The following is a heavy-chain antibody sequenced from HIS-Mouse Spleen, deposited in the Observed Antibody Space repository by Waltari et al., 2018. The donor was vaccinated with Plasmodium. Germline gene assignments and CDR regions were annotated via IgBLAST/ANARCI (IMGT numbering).Heavy chain of an antibody. V-gene: IGHV1-2*02. CDR3: ARVLGYKAAAGTFVEYFQH. CDR2: INPQRGGK. D-gene: IGHD6-13*01. Sequence: QVQLVQSGAEVKKPGASVKVSCKASGYTFTGYYMHWVRQAPGQGLEWRGGINPQRGGKNKSQKVQGRVTMTRDTSISTAYMELSRLRSDDTAVYYCARVLGYKAAAGTFVEYFQHWGQGTLVTVSS. J-gene: IGHJ1*01. CDR1: GYTFTGYY.